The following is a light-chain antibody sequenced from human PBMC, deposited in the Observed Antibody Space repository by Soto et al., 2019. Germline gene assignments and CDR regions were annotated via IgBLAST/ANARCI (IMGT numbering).Light chain of an antibody. CDR1: TSNIGAGFD. CDR3: QSYDNSLSGWV. V-gene: IGLV1-40*01. CDR2: GNI. Sequence: QSVLTQPPSVSGAPGQRVTLSCTGSTSNIGAGFDVHWYQQLPGTAPKLLIYGNINRPSGVPDRFSGSKSGTSASLAITGLQAEDEADYYCQSYDNSLSGWVFGGGTQLTVL. J-gene: IGLJ3*02.